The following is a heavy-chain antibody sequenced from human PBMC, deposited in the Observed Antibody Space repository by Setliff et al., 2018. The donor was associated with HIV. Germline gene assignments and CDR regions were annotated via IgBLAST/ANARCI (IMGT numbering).Heavy chain of an antibody. CDR1: GGSISSHY. V-gene: IGHV4-59*11. D-gene: IGHD6-13*01. J-gene: IGHJ4*02. CDR2: IYYSGST. CDR3: ARMGSSRDY. Sequence: SETLSLTCTVSGGSISSHYWSWIRQPPGKGLEWIGSIYYSGSTNYNPSLKSRVTISVDTSKNQFSLKLSSVTAADTAVYYCARMGSSRDYWGQGTLVTVSS.